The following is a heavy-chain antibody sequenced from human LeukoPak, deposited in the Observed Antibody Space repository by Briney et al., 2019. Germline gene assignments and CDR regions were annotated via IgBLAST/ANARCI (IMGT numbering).Heavy chain of an antibody. CDR2: ISAYNGNT. Sequence: ASVKVSCKASGYTFTSYGISWVRQAPGQGLEWMGWISAYNGNTNYAQKLQGRVTMTTDTSTSTAYMELRSPRSDDTAVYYCARASYDSSGYYFVYWGQGTLVTVSS. V-gene: IGHV1-18*01. CDR3: ARASYDSSGYYFVY. D-gene: IGHD3-22*01. CDR1: GYTFTSYG. J-gene: IGHJ4*02.